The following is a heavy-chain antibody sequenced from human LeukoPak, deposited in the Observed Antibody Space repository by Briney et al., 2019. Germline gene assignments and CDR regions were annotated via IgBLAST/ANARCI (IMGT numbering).Heavy chain of an antibody. CDR3: ARAYSVKHGLGYYYMDV. D-gene: IGHD1-26*01. Sequence: PGGSLRLSCTVSGFTLSSYSMNWVRQTPGKGLEWVSSISSSSSYIYYADSVKGRFTISRDNAKKLLYLQMNSLRAEDMAVYYCARAYSVKHGLGYYYMDVWGKGTTVTISS. CDR2: ISSSSSYI. J-gene: IGHJ6*03. CDR1: GFTLSSYS. V-gene: IGHV3-21*01.